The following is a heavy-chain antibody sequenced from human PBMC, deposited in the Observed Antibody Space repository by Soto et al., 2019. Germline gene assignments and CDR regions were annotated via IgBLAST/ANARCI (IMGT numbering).Heavy chain of an antibody. CDR3: ARNPKFDYYGSGSYPLYGMDV. V-gene: IGHV1-2*04. Sequence: ASLHVSCMASGYTFTGYYMHWVRQAPGQGLEWMGWIDPNSGGTNYAQKFQGWVTMTRDTSISTAYMELSRLRSDDTAVYYCARNPKFDYYGSGSYPLYGMDVWGQGTTVTVSS. CDR2: IDPNSGGT. J-gene: IGHJ6*02. CDR1: GYTFTGYY. D-gene: IGHD3-10*01.